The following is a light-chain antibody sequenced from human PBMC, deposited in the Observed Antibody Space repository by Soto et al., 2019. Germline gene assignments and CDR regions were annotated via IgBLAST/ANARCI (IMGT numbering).Light chain of an antibody. Sequence: QSALTQPRSVSGSPGQSVTISCTGTNSDVGTYNYVPWYQQHPGKAPKLIIYDVTKRPSGVPDRFSGSKSGNTASLIISGLQAADEAEYYCCCCSYAGSSSFRVLFGGGTQLTVL. CDR3: CSYAGSSSFRVL. CDR2: DVT. CDR1: NSDVGTYNY. J-gene: IGLJ7*01. V-gene: IGLV2-11*01.